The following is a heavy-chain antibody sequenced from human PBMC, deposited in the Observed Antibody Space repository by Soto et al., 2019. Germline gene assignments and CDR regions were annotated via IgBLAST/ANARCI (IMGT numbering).Heavy chain of an antibody. Sequence: GASVKVSCKASGYTFIDYYMHCVLQSPLQGFEWMGRISPKSGGTNYAQKFQGRVTMTWDTSLNTAYMELSSLMSEDTAVYYCARPPGYISDWYYFDLWGQGTLVTVSS. J-gene: IGHJ4*02. D-gene: IGHD6-19*01. CDR2: ISPKSGGT. CDR3: ARPPGYISDWYYFDL. V-gene: IGHV1-2*02. CDR1: GYTFIDYY.